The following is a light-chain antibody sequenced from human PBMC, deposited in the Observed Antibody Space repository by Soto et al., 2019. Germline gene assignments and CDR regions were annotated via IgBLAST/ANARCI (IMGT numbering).Light chain of an antibody. V-gene: IGKV1-27*01. CDR1: QGISNY. CDR3: QKYSSVPV. Sequence: DIPMTQSPSSLSASVGDRVTITCRASQGISNYVAWYQQKPGKPPKLLISAASTLQSGVPSRFSGSGSGTDFTLTINSLQPEDVATYSCQKYSSVPVFGPGTKVDIK. J-gene: IGKJ3*01. CDR2: AAS.